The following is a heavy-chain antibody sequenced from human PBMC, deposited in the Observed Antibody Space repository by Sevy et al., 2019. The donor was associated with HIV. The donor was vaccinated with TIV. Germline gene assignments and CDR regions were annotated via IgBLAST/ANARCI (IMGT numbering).Heavy chain of an antibody. J-gene: IGHJ4*02. CDR2: FDPEDGRT. D-gene: IGHD3-22*01. Sequence: ASVKVSCKVSGYTLSQLSMHWVRQAPGKGLEWVGTFDPEDGRTIYAQKFQGRVTMTEDTSTDTAYMELSSLRYEDTAVYYCATAREYYQDSSGYLDFWGQGTLVTVSS. CDR3: ATAREYYQDSSGYLDF. CDR1: GYTLSQLS. V-gene: IGHV1-24*01.